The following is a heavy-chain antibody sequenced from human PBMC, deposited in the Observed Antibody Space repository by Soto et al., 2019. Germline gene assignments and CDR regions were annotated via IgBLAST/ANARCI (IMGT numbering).Heavy chain of an antibody. V-gene: IGHV4-59*01. CDR2: IYYSGST. CDR1: GGSISSYY. J-gene: IGHJ5*02. D-gene: IGHD3-10*01. Sequence: PSETLSLTCTVSGGSISSYYWSWIRQPPGKGLEWIGYIYYSGSTNYNPSLKSRVTISVDTSKNQFSLKLSSVTAADTAVYYCARVFGAVARRADWFDPWGQGTLVTVS. CDR3: ARVFGAVARRADWFDP.